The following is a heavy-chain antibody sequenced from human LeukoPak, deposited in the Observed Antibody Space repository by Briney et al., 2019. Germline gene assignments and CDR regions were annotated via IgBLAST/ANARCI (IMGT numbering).Heavy chain of an antibody. V-gene: IGHV1-46*01. Sequence: ASVKVSCKASGYTFTTYYIHWVRQAPGQGLEWMGIINPSGGSTSYAQKFQDRVTMTRDTSTSTVYMELSSLRSEGTAVYYCAREHFDWLSVSKINCFDPWGQGTLVTVSS. CDR1: GYTFTTYY. CDR2: INPSGGST. CDR3: AREHFDWLSVSKINCFDP. J-gene: IGHJ5*02. D-gene: IGHD3-9*01.